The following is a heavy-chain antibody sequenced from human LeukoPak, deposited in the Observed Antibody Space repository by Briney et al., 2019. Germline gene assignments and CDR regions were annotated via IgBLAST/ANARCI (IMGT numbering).Heavy chain of an antibody. V-gene: IGHV1-46*01. CDR3: ARDLSAANYGSGSYFFDY. Sequence: ASVKVSCKASGYTFTSYYMHWVRQAPGQGLEWMGIINPSGGSTSYAQKFQGRVTMTRDMSTSTVCMELSSLRSEDTAVYYCARDLSAANYGSGSYFFDYWGQGTLVTVSS. J-gene: IGHJ4*02. CDR1: GYTFTSYY. CDR2: INPSGGST. D-gene: IGHD3-10*01.